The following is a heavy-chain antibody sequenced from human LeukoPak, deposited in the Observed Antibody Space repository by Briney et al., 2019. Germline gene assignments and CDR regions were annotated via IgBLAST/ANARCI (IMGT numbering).Heavy chain of an antibody. V-gene: IGHV3-23*01. CDR3: AKFTTGQWLVPLDY. D-gene: IGHD6-19*01. CDR2: ISGSGGST. J-gene: IGHJ4*02. CDR1: GFTFSSYA. Sequence: GGSLRLSCAASGFTFSSYAMSWVRQAPGKGLEWVSAISGSGGSTYYADSVKGRFTISRDNSKNTLYLKMNSLRAEDTAVYYCAKFTTGQWLVPLDYWGQGTLVTVSS.